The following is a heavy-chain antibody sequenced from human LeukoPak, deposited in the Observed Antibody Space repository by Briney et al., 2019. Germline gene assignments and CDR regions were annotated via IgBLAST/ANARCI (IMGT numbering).Heavy chain of an antibody. J-gene: IGHJ6*02. CDR2: ISYDGSNK. CDR3: ASTRLVGSGTTVTGTRRGYYYGMDV. D-gene: IGHD3-3*01. CDR1: GFTFSSYA. V-gene: IGHV3-30-3*01. Sequence: GGSLRLSCAASGFTFSSYAMHWVRQAPGKGLEWVAVISYDGSNKYYADSVRGRFTISRDNSKNTLYLQMNSLRAEDTAVYYCASTRLVGSGTTVTGTRRGYYYGMDVWGQGTTVTVSS.